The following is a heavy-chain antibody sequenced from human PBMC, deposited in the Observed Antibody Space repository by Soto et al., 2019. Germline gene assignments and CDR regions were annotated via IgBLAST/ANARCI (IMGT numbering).Heavy chain of an antibody. V-gene: IGHV1-69*02. D-gene: IGHD6-6*01. CDR3: ATARRGGGDY. CDR1: GGTFSSYT. Sequence: QVQLVQSGAEVKKPGSSVKVSCKASGGTFSSYTISWVRQAPGQGLEWMGRIIPILGIANYAQKFQGRVTNNADKSTSTAYMELSSLRSEDTAVYYCATARRGGGDYWGQGPLVTVSS. CDR2: IIPILGIA. J-gene: IGHJ4*02.